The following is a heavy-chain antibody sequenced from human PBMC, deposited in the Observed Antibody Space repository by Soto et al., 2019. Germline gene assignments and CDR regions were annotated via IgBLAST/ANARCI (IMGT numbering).Heavy chain of an antibody. J-gene: IGHJ5*02. CDR3: ARPKSIAAAGTGYNWFDP. V-gene: IGHV4-39*01. Sequence: SETLSLTCTVSGGSISSSSYYWGWIRQPPGKGLEWIGSIYYSGSTYYNPSLKSRVTISVDTSKNQFSLKLSSVTAADTAVYYCARPKSIAAAGTGYNWFDPWGQGTQVT. CDR1: GGSISSSSYY. D-gene: IGHD6-13*01. CDR2: IYYSGST.